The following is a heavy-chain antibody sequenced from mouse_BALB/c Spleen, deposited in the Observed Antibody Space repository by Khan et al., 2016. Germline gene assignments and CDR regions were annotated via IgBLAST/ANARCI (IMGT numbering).Heavy chain of an antibody. J-gene: IGHJ3*01. V-gene: IGHV5-12-1*01. Sequence: EVELVEAGGGLVKPGGSLKLSCAASGIAFSNYDMSWVRQTPEKRLEWVAYIINGGGTTYYPDTVKGRFTISRDNAKNTLYLQMTSLKSEDTAMYCCATRYYCRYDEGFGYWGQGTLVTVSA. CDR3: ATRYYCRYDEGFGY. CDR2: IINGGGTT. D-gene: IGHD2-14*01. CDR1: GIAFSNYD.